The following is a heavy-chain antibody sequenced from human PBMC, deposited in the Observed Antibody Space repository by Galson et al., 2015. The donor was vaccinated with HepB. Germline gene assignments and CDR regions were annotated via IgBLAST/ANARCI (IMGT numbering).Heavy chain of an antibody. CDR2: ISSSSSTI. V-gene: IGHV3-48*04. CDR3: ARDLPAADQYYYYGMDV. D-gene: IGHD6-25*01. CDR1: GFTFSSYS. Sequence: LRLSCAASGFTFSSYSMNWVRQAPGKGLEWVSYISSSSSTIYYADSVKGRFTISRDNAKNSLYLQMNSLRAEDTAVYYCARDLPAADQYYYYGMDVWGQGTTVTVSS. J-gene: IGHJ6*02.